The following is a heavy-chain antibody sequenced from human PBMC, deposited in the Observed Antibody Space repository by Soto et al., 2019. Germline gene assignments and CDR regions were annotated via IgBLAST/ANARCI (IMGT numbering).Heavy chain of an antibody. CDR2: IYHSGST. CDR1: GGSISSGGYS. J-gene: IGHJ4*02. D-gene: IGHD4-17*01. Sequence: SETLSLTCAVSGGSISSGGYSWSWIRQPPGKGLEWIGYIYHSGSTYYNPSLKSRVTIPVDRSKNQFSLKLSSVTAADTAVYYCARRYGASFDYWGQGTLVTVSS. CDR3: ARRYGASFDY. V-gene: IGHV4-30-2*01.